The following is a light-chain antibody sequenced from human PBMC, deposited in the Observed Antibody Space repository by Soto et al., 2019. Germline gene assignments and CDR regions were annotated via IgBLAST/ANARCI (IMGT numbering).Light chain of an antibody. V-gene: IGKV3-11*01. Sequence: EILFAQSPATLSFSPGERATLSCRARQSVSSYLAWYQQKPGQAPRLLIYDASNRATGIPARFSGSGSGTDFTLTISSLEPEDFAVYYCQQRSNWPRGVTFGQGTRLEIK. CDR2: DAS. CDR3: QQRSNWPRGVT. CDR1: QSVSSY. J-gene: IGKJ5*01.